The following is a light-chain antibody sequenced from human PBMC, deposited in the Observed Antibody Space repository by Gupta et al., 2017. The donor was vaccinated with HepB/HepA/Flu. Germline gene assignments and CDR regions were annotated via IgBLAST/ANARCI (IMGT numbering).Light chain of an antibody. Sequence: EIVITQSPAILSVSPGERATLSCRASQTISSNLVWYQQKPGQAPRLLIFGASTRATGIPARFSGSGSGTEFTLTISSLQSEDFAVYYCQQYNNWPVWTFGQGTKVEIK. J-gene: IGKJ1*01. CDR1: QTISSN. V-gene: IGKV3-15*01. CDR2: GAS. CDR3: QQYNNWPVWT.